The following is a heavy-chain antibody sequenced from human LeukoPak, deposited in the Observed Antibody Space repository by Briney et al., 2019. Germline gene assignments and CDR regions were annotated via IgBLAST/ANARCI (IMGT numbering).Heavy chain of an antibody. D-gene: IGHD1-26*01. CDR1: GFTFSSYW. V-gene: IGHV3-7*01. J-gene: IGHJ5*02. Sequence: GGSLRLACAASGFTFSSYWMSWVRQAPGKGLQWVANIKQDESETYYVDSVKGRFTISRDNAKNSLYLQMNSLGAEDTAVYYCARGSPRGTYCSSWGQGTLVTVSS. CDR2: IKQDESET. CDR3: ARGSPRGTYCSS.